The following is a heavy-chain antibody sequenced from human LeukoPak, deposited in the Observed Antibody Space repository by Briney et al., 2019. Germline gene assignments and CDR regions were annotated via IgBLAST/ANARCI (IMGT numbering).Heavy chain of an antibody. CDR2: IYTSGST. V-gene: IGHV4-4*07. CDR3: ARDNIVVVPAAMFPNWFDP. CDR1: GGSISSYY. D-gene: IGHD2-2*01. Sequence: PSETLSLTCTVSGGSISSYYWSWIRQPAGEGLEWIGRIYTSGSTNYNPSLKSRVTMSVDTSKNQFSLKLSSVTAADTAVYYCARDNIVVVPAAMFPNWFDPWGQGTLVTVSS. J-gene: IGHJ5*02.